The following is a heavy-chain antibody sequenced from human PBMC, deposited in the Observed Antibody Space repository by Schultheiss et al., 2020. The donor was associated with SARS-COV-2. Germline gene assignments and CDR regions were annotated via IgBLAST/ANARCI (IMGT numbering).Heavy chain of an antibody. J-gene: IGHJ6*02. Sequence: SQTLSLTCPVSGGSISSYYWSWIRQPPGKGLEWIGYIYYSGSTNYNPSLKSRVTISVDTSKNQFSLKLSSVTAADTAVYYCARDSQRHYHYYGMDVWGQGTTVTVSS. CDR3: ARDSQRHYHYYGMDV. CDR1: GGSISSYY. CDR2: IYYSGST. V-gene: IGHV4-59*12.